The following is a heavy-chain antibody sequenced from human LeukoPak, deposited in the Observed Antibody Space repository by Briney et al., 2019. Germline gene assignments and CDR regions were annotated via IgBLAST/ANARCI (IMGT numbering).Heavy chain of an antibody. CDR1: GGSISSYY. Sequence: SETLSLTCTVSGGSISSYYWSWIRQPPGKGLEWIGYIYYSGSTNYNPSLKSRVTISVDTSKNQFSLKLSSVTAADTAVYYCARLSYYDFWSGYYVYWDYWGQGTLVTVSS. V-gene: IGHV4-59*08. J-gene: IGHJ4*02. D-gene: IGHD3-3*01. CDR3: ARLSYYDFWSGYYVYWDY. CDR2: IYYSGST.